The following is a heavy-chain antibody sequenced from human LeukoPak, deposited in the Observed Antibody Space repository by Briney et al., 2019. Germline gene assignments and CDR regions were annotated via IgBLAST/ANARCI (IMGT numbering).Heavy chain of an antibody. CDR3: ARARPYYYDSSGYYAFFDY. V-gene: IGHV4-4*07. Sequence: SETLSLTCTVSGGSISSYYWSWIRQPAGKGLEWIGRIYTSGSTNYNPSLKSRVTMSVDTSKNQFSLKLSSVTAADTAVYYCARARPYYYDSSGYYAFFDYWGQGTLVTVSS. CDR1: GGSISSYY. J-gene: IGHJ4*02. CDR2: IYTSGST. D-gene: IGHD3-22*01.